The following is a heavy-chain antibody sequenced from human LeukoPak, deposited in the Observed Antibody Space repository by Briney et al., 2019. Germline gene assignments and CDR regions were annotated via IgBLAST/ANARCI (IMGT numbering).Heavy chain of an antibody. J-gene: IGHJ5*02. CDR3: ARKAGDASIVGATFWFDP. V-gene: IGHV4-31*03. Sequence: SETLSLTCTVSGGSISSGGYYWSWIREHPGKGLGWIGYIYYSGSTYYNPSLKSRVTISVDTSKNQFSLKLSSVTAADTAVYYCARKAGDASIVGATFWFDPWGQGTLVTVSS. CDR1: GGSISSGGYY. CDR2: IYYSGST. D-gene: IGHD1-26*01.